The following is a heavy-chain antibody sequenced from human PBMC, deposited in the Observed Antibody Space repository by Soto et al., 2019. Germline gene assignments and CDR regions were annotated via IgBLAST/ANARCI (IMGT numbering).Heavy chain of an antibody. D-gene: IGHD5-12*01. J-gene: IGHJ4*02. CDR1: GGSVSSGSYF. Sequence: SETLSLTCTVCGGSVSSGSYFWSWIRQPPGKGLEWTGYIYYSGTTNYNPSLKSRVTISVDTSKNQFSLKLSSVTAAYKAVYYCARGIRGYPLLCFDYCGQRILLTVSS. CDR3: ARGIRGYPLLCFDY. V-gene: IGHV4-61*01. CDR2: IYYSGTT.